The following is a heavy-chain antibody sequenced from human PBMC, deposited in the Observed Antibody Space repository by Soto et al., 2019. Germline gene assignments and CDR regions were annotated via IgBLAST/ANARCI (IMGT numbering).Heavy chain of an antibody. Sequence: QVQLQQWGAGLLKPSETLSLTCAVYGGSFSGYYWSWIRQPPGKGLEWIGEINHSGSTNSNPSLKSRVTISVDTAKNQFSLKLSSVTAADTAVYYCARGGYQLLFRFDYWGQGTLVTVSS. V-gene: IGHV4-34*01. CDR3: ARGGYQLLFRFDY. D-gene: IGHD2-2*01. CDR2: INHSGST. J-gene: IGHJ4*02. CDR1: GGSFSGYY.